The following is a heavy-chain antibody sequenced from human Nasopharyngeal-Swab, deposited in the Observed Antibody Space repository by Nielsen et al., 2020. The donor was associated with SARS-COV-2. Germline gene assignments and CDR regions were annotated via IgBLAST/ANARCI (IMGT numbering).Heavy chain of an antibody. J-gene: IGHJ6*02. CDR3: ARDDSITIFGVVIEFSGMDV. V-gene: IGHV7-4-1*02. D-gene: IGHD3-3*01. CDR2: INTNTGNP. Sequence: ASVKVSCQASGYTITSYAMNWGRQAAGQGLVWMGWINTNTGNPTYAQGFTGRFVFSLDTSVSTAYLQISSLKAEDTAVYYCARDDSITIFGVVIEFSGMDVWGQGTTVTVSS. CDR1: GYTITSYA.